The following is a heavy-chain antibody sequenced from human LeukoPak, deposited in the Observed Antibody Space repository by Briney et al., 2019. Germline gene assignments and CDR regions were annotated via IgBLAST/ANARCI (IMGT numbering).Heavy chain of an antibody. CDR1: GFTFSSYA. CDR3: ALGWYAIDH. J-gene: IGHJ4*02. Sequence: QPGRSLRLSCAASGFTFSSYATHWVRQAPGKGLEWVAVISYDGSNKYYADSVKGRFTISRDNSKNTLYLQMNSLRAEDTAVYYCALGWYAIDHWGQGTLVTVSS. CDR2: ISYDGSNK. V-gene: IGHV3-30-3*01. D-gene: IGHD6-19*01.